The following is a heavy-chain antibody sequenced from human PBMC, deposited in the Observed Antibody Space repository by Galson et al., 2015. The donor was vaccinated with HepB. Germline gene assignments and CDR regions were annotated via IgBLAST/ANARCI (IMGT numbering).Heavy chain of an antibody. Sequence: SVKVSCKASGYTFTSYGISWVRQAPGQGLEWMGWISAYNGNTNYAQKLQGRVTMTTDTSTSTAYMELRSLRSDDTAVYYCARGPLMITFGGVIAPLDYWGQGTLVTVSS. CDR2: ISAYNGNT. CDR1: GYTFTSYG. J-gene: IGHJ4*02. CDR3: ARGPLMITFGGVIAPLDY. D-gene: IGHD3-16*02. V-gene: IGHV1-18*01.